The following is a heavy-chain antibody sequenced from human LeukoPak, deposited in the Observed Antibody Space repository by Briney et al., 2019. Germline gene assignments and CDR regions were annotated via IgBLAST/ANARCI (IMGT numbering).Heavy chain of an antibody. Sequence: PGGSLRLSCAASGFTFSAYNMYWVRQAPGKGLEWVSYISGGSGGIYYADSAKGRFTISRDNAKNSLYLQMNSLRAEDTAEYYCAREWTQHGGGGFYGMDVWGQGTTVTVSS. J-gene: IGHJ6*02. V-gene: IGHV3-48*04. CDR3: AREWTQHGGGGFYGMDV. D-gene: IGHD2-15*01. CDR2: ISGGSGGI. CDR1: GFTFSAYN.